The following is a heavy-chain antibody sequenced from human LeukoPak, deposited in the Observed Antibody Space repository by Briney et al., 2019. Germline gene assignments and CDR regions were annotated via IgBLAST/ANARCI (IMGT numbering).Heavy chain of an antibody. CDR2: IKQDGSEK. J-gene: IGHJ4*02. Sequence: GGSLRLSCAASGFTLSTYWMNWVRQAPGKGLEWVATIKQDGSEKYYVDSVKGRFTISRDNAKNSLYLQMNSLRAEDTAIYYCATYRQVLLPFESWGQGTLVTVSS. CDR1: GFTLSTYW. V-gene: IGHV3-7*03. CDR3: ATYRQVLLPFES. D-gene: IGHD2-8*02.